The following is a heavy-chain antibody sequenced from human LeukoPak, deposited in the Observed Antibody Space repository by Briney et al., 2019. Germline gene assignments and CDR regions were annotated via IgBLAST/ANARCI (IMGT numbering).Heavy chain of an antibody. V-gene: IGHV3-21*04. CDR3: ARAESPNPNRKMYYYDSSGYWTLFDP. CDR1: GFTFSSYS. Sequence: PGGSLRLSCAASGFTFSSYSMNWVRQAPGKGLEWVSSISSSSSYIYYADSVKGRFTISRDNAKNSLYLQMNSLRAEDTAVYYCARAESPNPNRKMYYYDSSGYWTLFDPWGQGTLVTVSS. J-gene: IGHJ5*02. CDR2: ISSSSSYI. D-gene: IGHD3-22*01.